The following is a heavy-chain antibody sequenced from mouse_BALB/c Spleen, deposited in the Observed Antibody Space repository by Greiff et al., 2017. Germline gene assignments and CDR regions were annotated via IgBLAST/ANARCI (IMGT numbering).Heavy chain of an antibody. CDR2: ISDGGSYT. Sequence: DVMLVESGGGLVKPGGSLKLSCAASGFTFSDYYMYWVRQTPEKRLEWVATISDGGSYTYYPDSVKGRFTISRDNAKNNLYLQMSSLKSEDTAMYYCARVDGYSYAMDYWGQGTSVTVSS. CDR3: ARVDGYSYAMDY. V-gene: IGHV5-4*02. J-gene: IGHJ4*01. CDR1: GFTFSDYY. D-gene: IGHD2-3*01.